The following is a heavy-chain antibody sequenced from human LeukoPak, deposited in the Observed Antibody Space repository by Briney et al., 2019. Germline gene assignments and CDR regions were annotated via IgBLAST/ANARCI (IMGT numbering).Heavy chain of an antibody. CDR3: ARVGEDYYYYYMDV. V-gene: IGHV4-59*01. D-gene: IGHD1-26*01. J-gene: IGHJ6*03. CDR1: GGSISSYY. CDR2: IYYSGST. Sequence: PSETLSLTCTVSGGSISSYYWSWIRQPPGKGLEWIGYIYYSGSTNYNPSLKSRVTISVDTPKNQFSLKLSSVTAADTAVCYCARVGEDYYYYYMDVWGKGTTVTVSS.